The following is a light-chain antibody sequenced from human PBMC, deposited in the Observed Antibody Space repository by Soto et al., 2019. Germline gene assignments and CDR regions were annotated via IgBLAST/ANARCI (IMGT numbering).Light chain of an antibody. CDR3: QQVESYPST. J-gene: IGKJ4*01. Sequence: IQMTQTPSSLSASVGARVTITCMASQGISSFLAWYQQKPGKAPKLLIYAASSLQSGVPSRFSGSGFGTDFTLTITSLQPEDFATYYCQQVESYPSTFGGGTKVDI. V-gene: IGKV1-9*01. CDR1: QGISSF. CDR2: AAS.